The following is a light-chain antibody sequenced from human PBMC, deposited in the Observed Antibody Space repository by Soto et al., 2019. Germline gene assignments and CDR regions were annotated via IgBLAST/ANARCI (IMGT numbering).Light chain of an antibody. CDR2: DTS. CDR1: QSVRNY. Sequence: EIVLTQSPATLSLSPGERATLSCRASQSVRNYLAWYQQKPGQAPRLLIYDTSNRATGIPARFSGSGSETDFTLTISRLAPEDVAVYYCQQRSNWPLTFGGGTKVEIK. V-gene: IGKV3-11*01. J-gene: IGKJ4*01. CDR3: QQRSNWPLT.